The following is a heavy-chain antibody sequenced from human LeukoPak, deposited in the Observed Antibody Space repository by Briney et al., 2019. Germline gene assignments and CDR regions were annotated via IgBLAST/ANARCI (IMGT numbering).Heavy chain of an antibody. CDR1: GFIFRNYW. V-gene: IGHV3-74*01. J-gene: IGHJ4*02. CDR2: INPNGITT. Sequence: GGSLRLSCAASGFIFRNYWMHWVRQAPGKGLVWVARINPNGITTTYTDSVKGRFTISRDNAKNTLYLQMNSLRAEDTAVYYCARDFAGDRDYWGQGTLVTVSS. CDR3: ARDFAGDRDY. D-gene: IGHD4-17*01.